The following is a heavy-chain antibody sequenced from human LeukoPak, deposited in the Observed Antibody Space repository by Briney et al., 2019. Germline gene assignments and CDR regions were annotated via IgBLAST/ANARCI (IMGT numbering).Heavy chain of an antibody. J-gene: IGHJ4*02. D-gene: IGHD3-22*01. CDR2: FDPEDGET. CDR1: GYTLTELS. V-gene: IGHV1-24*01. CDR3: ATDPTYYYDSSGYYSDY. Sequence: ASVNVSCKVSGYTLTELSMHWVRQAPGKGLEWMGGFDPEDGETIYAQKFQGRVTMTEDTSTDTAYMELSSLRSEDTAVYYCATDPTYYYDSSGYYSDYWGQGTLVTVSS.